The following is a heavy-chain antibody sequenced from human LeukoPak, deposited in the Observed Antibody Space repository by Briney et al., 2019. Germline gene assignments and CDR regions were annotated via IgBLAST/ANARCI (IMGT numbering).Heavy chain of an antibody. CDR2: INPNSGGT. J-gene: IGHJ3*02. Sequence: GASVKVSCKASGYTFTGYYMHWVRQAPGQGLEWMGWINPNSGGTNYAQKFQGRVTMTRDTSISTAYMELSRLRSDDTAVYYCARELELLWLVRLRRRAFDIWGQGTMVTVSS. CDR3: ARELELLWLVRLRRRAFDI. V-gene: IGHV1-2*02. D-gene: IGHD6-19*01. CDR1: GYTFTGYY.